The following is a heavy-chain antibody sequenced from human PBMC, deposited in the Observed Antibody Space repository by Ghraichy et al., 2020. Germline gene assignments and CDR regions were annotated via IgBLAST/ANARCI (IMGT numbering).Heavy chain of an antibody. J-gene: IGHJ4*02. V-gene: IGHV4-39*01. D-gene: IGHD6-19*01. Sequence: SETLSLTCTVSGGSVSSSSYYWGWIRQPPGKGLEWIANIHHSGSTYYNPSLKSRVTISIDTSKNQFSLNVTSVTAADTAVYYCARVIGSGDVAGTGKYYFDFWGQGTLGTVSS. CDR2: IHHSGST. CDR3: ARVIGSGDVAGTGKYYFDF. CDR1: GGSVSSSSYY.